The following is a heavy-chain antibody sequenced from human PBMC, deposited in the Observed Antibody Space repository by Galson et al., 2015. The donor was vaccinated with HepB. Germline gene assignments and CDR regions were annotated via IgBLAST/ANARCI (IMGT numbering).Heavy chain of an antibody. D-gene: IGHD3-3*01. J-gene: IGHJ5*02. Sequence: SVKVSCKASGYTFTTYTIHWVRQVPGQGLEWMGRINTYSDTTNYAQKFQDRVTMTADTSTRTAYLELGSLRFDDTAVYYCARDARHRPILFDPWGQGTLVTVSS. CDR2: INTYSDTT. CDR3: ARDARHRPILFDP. V-gene: IGHV1-18*01. CDR1: GYTFTTYT.